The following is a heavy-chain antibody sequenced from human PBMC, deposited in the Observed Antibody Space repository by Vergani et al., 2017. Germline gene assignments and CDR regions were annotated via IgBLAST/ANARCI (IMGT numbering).Heavy chain of an antibody. V-gene: IGHV3-23*01. D-gene: IGHD2/OR15-2a*01. Sequence: EVHLLESGGGLVQSGGSLRLSCAASGFTFSNSAVSWVGQAPGRGLAWVSSISGPGLSTYYADSLKGRFSISRDNSKNTVFLQMNSLRAEDTAIYYCVKEKIDLGSYFFDSWGHGILVTVSS. CDR1: GFTFSNSA. CDR2: ISGPGLST. CDR3: VKEKIDLGSYFFDS. J-gene: IGHJ4*01.